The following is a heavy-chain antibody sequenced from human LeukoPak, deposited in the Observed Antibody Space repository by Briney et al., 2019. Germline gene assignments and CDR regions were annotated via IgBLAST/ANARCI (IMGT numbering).Heavy chain of an antibody. Sequence: PGGSLRLSCAASGFTFSDYYMSWIRQAPGKGLEWLSYISSSSSYTNYADSVKGRFTISRDNSKNTMFLQMNSLRAEDTAVYYCAREAGYCSSTNCLGDFWGQGTLVTVSS. CDR1: GFTFSDYY. CDR2: ISSSSSYT. D-gene: IGHD2-2*01. V-gene: IGHV3-11*06. J-gene: IGHJ4*02. CDR3: AREAGYCSSTNCLGDF.